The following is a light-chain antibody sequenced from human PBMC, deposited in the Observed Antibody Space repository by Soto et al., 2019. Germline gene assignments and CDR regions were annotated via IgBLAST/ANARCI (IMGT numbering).Light chain of an antibody. CDR2: GAS. CDR3: QHYNSYSEA. J-gene: IGKJ1*01. V-gene: IGKV1-5*01. CDR1: QTVSIW. Sequence: DIQMTQSPSTLSASVGDRVTITCRASQTVSIWLAWYQQKPVKAPKRLIYGASTLQSGVPSRFSGRGSGTEFTLTISSLQPDDFATYYCQHYNSYSEAFGQGTKVDIK.